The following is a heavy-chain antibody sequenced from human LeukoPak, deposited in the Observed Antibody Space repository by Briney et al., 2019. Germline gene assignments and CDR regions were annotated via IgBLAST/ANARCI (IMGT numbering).Heavy chain of an antibody. CDR1: GYTFTNYD. V-gene: IGHV1-8*01. D-gene: IGHD2-2*01. Sequence: GASVKVSCKASGYTFTNYDINWVRLATGQGLEWMGWMNPNNDNTAYAQKFQGRVTMTRDTSISTAYMELSRLRSDDTAVYYCARGYEYQLLPSIWGQGTMVTVSS. CDR3: ARGYEYQLLPSI. J-gene: IGHJ3*02. CDR2: MNPNNDNT.